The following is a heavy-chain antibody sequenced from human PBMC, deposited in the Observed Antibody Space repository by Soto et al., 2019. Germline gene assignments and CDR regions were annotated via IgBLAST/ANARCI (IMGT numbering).Heavy chain of an antibody. J-gene: IGHJ4*02. V-gene: IGHV1-18*01. D-gene: IGHD3-22*01. CDR1: NYTFSSYG. CDR3: ARGKSYYDISGYFYSDY. Sequence: ASVKVSCKASNYTFSSYGINWVRQAPGQGLEWMGWISVNNGNTNSAQKFQGRFTMTADTSTTTASMELWNRTSDDSAVYYCARGKSYYDISGYFYSDYWGQGTLVTVSS. CDR2: ISVNNGNT.